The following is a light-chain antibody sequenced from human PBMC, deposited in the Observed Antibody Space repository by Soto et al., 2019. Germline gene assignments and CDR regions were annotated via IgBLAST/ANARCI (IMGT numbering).Light chain of an antibody. V-gene: IGKV1-5*03. Sequence: VGDRVTITCRASQSIISWLDWYHQKKGKAPKLLIYKASSLESGVPSRFSGSGYGTEFTLTISSMQTDDFETYYCQQYNSYPITFGHGTRLEI. CDR1: QSIISW. CDR2: KAS. CDR3: QQYNSYPIT. J-gene: IGKJ5*01.